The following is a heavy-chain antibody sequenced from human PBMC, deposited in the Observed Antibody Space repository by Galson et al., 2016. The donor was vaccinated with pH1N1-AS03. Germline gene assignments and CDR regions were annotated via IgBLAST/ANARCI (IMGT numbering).Heavy chain of an antibody. CDR3: ATDGTNGLLRWKY. D-gene: IGHD4-23*01. J-gene: IGHJ4*02. CDR1: GFTFSNFA. Sequence: SLRLSCAASGFTFSNFAMSWVRQGPGEGLEWVSAISGDGDVTYYADSMKGRFIISRDHSKDTLHLQMSGLRAEDTAEYYCATDGTNGLLRWKYWGQGTLVTVSS. CDR2: ISGDGDVT. V-gene: IGHV3-23*01.